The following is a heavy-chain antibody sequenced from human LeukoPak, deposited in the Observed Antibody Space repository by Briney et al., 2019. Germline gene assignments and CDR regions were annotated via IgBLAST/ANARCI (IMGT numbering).Heavy chain of an antibody. J-gene: IGHJ2*01. CDR3: AREDYDENGWYFYL. D-gene: IGHD4-17*01. Sequence: PGGSLRLSCAASGFTFSSYWMHWVRQAPGKGLVWVSRIKSDGSSTSSADSVKGRFTISRDNAKNTLYLQMNSLRVEDTAVYYCAREDYDENGWYFYLWGRGTLVTVSS. V-gene: IGHV3-74*01. CDR2: IKSDGSST. CDR1: GFTFSSYW.